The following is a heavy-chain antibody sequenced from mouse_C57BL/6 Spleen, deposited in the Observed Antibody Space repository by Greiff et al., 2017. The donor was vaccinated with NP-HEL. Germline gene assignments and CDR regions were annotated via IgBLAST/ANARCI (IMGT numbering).Heavy chain of an antibody. CDR3: ARFWLRRDWYVDV. CDR1: GYSFTGYY. CDR2: INPSTGGT. J-gene: IGHJ1*03. Sequence: VQLQQSGPELVKPGASVKISCKASGYSFTGYYMNWVKQSPEKSLEWIGEINPSTGGTTYNQKFKAKATLTVDKSSSTAYMQLKSLTSEDSAVYYCARFWLRRDWYVDVWGTGTTVTVSS. D-gene: IGHD2-2*01. V-gene: IGHV1-42*01.